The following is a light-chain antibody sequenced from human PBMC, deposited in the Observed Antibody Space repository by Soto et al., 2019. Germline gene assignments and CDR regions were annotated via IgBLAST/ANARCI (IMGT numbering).Light chain of an antibody. V-gene: IGLV2-8*01. J-gene: IGLJ3*02. CDR1: SSDVGGYNF. CDR3: SSSAGSNDLHMV. Sequence: QSALTQPPSASGSPGQSVTISCTGTSSDVGGYNFVSWYQQHPGKAPQLMIYEVSKRPSGVPDRVSGSKSGSTASLTVSGLQAEDEADHYCSSSAGSNDLHMVFGGGTQLTVL. CDR2: EVS.